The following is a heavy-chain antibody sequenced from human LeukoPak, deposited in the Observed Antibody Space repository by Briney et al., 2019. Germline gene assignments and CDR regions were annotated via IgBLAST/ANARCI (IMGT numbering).Heavy chain of an antibody. J-gene: IGHJ4*02. V-gene: IGHV4-38-2*02. Sequence: SETLSLTCTVSGYSISSGYYWGWIRQPPGKGLEWIGSIYHSGSTYYNPSLKSRVTISVDTSKNQFSLKLSSVTAADTAVYYCATPHGAAAGRDYWGQGTLVTVSS. CDR1: GYSISSGYY. CDR2: IYHSGST. CDR3: ATPHGAAAGRDY. D-gene: IGHD6-13*01.